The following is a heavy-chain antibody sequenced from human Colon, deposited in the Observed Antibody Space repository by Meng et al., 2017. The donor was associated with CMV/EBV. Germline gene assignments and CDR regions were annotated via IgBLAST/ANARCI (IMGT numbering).Heavy chain of an antibody. CDR2: ISQRGTTT. D-gene: IGHD1-26*01. CDR1: GFSFGDYG. J-gene: IGHJ1*01. CDR3: RTGHYSGT. V-gene: IGHV3-23*02. Sequence: GGSLRLSCAASGFSFGDYGMSWVRQAPGKGLEWVASISQRGTTTSYGDSVKGRVTISRDNSKNSLYLQMNSLRSEDTALYYCRTGHYSGTWGPGTLVTVSS.